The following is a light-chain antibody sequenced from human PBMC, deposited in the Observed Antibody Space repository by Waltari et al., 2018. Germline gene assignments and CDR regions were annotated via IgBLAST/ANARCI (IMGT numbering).Light chain of an antibody. J-gene: IGKJ1*01. V-gene: IGKV1-39*01. CDR1: QTISSF. CDR2: SAC. CDR3: QQSYITPQT. Sequence: DIQMTQSPSSLSASVGDRVVITCRASQTISSFLNWYQHKAGQAPKLLIYSACSLQSGVPSRFSGSRSGTDFTLTISSLQPEDFATYYCQQSYITPQTFGQGTKVEIK.